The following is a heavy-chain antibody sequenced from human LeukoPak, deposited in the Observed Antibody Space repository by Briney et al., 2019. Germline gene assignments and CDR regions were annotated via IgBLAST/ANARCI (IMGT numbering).Heavy chain of an antibody. CDR3: ARGHYGMDV. J-gene: IGHJ6*02. V-gene: IGHV3-11*01. Sequence: AGGSLRLSCAASGFTFSDYYMSWIRQAPGKGLEWVSYISGSGRSIYYPDSVKGRFTISRENAKNSMYLQMNSLRAEDTAVYYCARGHYGMDVWGRGTTVTVSS. CDR1: GFTFSDYY. CDR2: ISGSGRSI.